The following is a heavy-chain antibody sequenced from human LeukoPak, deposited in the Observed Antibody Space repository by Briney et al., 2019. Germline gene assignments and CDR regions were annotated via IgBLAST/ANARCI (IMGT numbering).Heavy chain of an antibody. J-gene: IGHJ4*02. CDR1: GFTLSSYG. CDR3: AKVVSGYHFDY. Sequence: GGSLRLSCAASGFTLSSYGMSWVRRAPGKGPEWVSGISGSGGNTYYADSVKGRFTISRDNSQNTLYLQMNTLRAEDTAVYYCAKVVSGYHFDYWGQGTLVTASS. CDR2: ISGSGGNT. D-gene: IGHD5-12*01. V-gene: IGHV3-23*01.